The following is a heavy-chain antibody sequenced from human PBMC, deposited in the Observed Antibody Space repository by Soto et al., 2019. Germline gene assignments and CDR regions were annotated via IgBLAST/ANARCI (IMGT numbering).Heavy chain of an antibody. CDR2: INSDGSST. CDR3: ARGPRVVQAAPLYNWFDP. V-gene: IGHV3-74*01. J-gene: IGHJ5*02. D-gene: IGHD2-2*01. CDR1: GFTFSSYW. Sequence: PGGSLRLSCAASGFTFSSYWMHWVRQAPGKGLVWVSRINSDGSSTSYADSVKGRFTISRDNAKNTLYLQMNSLRAEDTAVYYCARGPRVVQAAPLYNWFDPWGQGTLVTVSS.